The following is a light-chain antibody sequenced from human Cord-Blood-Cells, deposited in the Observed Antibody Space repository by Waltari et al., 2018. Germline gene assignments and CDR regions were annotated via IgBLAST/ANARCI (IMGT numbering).Light chain of an antibody. CDR1: QSVLYSSNNKNY. V-gene: IGKV4-1*01. CDR2: WAS. CDR3: QQYYSTPFT. Sequence: DIVMTQSPDSLAVSLGERATINCKSSQSVLYSSNNKNYLAWYQQKPGQPPKLLIYWASTRVSGVPDRFSGSGSGTDFTLTISSLQAETVTVYDCQQYYSTPFTFGPGTKVDIK. J-gene: IGKJ3*01.